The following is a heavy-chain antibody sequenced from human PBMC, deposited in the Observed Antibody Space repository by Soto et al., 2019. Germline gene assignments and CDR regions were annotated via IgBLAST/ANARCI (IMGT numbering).Heavy chain of an antibody. CDR1: GGTFSSNA. V-gene: IGHV1-69*01. CDR3: ARDAPSTPSVY. J-gene: IGHJ4*02. Sequence: QAQLVQSGAEVKKPGSSVRVSCKASGGTFSSNAISWVRQAPGQGLEWMGAIIPTFGTANYAQNFQGRVTITADESTRTAYMELSSLRFEDTAVYYCARDAPSTPSVYWGQGTLVTVSS. CDR2: IIPTFGTA.